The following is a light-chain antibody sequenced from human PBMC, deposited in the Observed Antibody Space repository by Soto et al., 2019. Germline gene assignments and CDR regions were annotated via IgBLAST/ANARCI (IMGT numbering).Light chain of an antibody. CDR3: QQYHSPKWT. CDR1: QSISYY. V-gene: IGKV1-39*01. Sequence: DIQMTQSPSSLSASVGDRVTITCRASQSISYYLNWYQQKQGRAPRLLIYSTSTLQSGVPSKFSGSASGTDFTLTISSLQPEDFATYYCQQYHSPKWTFGQGTRWIS. J-gene: IGKJ1*01. CDR2: STS.